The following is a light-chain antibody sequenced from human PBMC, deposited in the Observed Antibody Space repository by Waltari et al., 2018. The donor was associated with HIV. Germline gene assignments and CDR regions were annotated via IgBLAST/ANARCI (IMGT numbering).Light chain of an antibody. CDR2: RAS. V-gene: IGKV1-5*03. J-gene: IGKJ2*01. CDR1: QNINNW. Sequence: IQLTQSPSSLSASVVDRVTITCRASQNINNWLAWYQQKPGETPKCLIYRASTLESGVPSRFSGSGSGTEFSLTISSLQPEDFAIYYCQQYKSYPVTFGRGT. CDR3: QQYKSYPVT.